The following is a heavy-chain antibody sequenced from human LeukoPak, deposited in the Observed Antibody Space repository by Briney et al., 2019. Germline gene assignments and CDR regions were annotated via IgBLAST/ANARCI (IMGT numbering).Heavy chain of an antibody. CDR3: AKDVGNYGDYYFDY. V-gene: IGHV3-21*04. Sequence: GGSLRLSCAASGFTFSSYSMNWVRQAPGKGLEWVSSISSSSSYIYYADSVKGRFTISRDNAKNSLYLQMNSLRAEDAALYYCAKDVGNYGDYYFDYWGQGTLVTVSS. J-gene: IGHJ4*02. CDR2: ISSSSSYI. CDR1: GFTFSSYS. D-gene: IGHD4-17*01.